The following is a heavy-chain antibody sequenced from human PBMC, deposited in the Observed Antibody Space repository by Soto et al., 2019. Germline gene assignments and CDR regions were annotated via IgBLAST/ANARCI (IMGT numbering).Heavy chain of an antibody. CDR3: ARHRRATVATTDPLDI. D-gene: IGHD1-26*01. CDR1: GYSFTSYW. V-gene: IGHV5-51*01. J-gene: IGHJ3*02. CDR2: IYPGDSET. Sequence: GESLKISCKGSGYSFTSYWIGWVRQTPGRGLEWIGFIYPGDSETKYSPSFQGRVTMSVDKSTRTAYLQWSGLKASDTATYYCARHRRATVATTDPLDIWGQGTKVTVSS.